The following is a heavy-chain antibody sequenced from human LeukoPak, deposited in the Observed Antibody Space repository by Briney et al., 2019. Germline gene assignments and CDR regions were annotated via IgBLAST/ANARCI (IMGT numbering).Heavy chain of an antibody. CDR3: ARESYGLDY. D-gene: IGHD4-17*01. J-gene: IGHJ4*02. V-gene: IGHV4-30-4*01. Sequence: SQTLSLTCTDSGGSISSGDYYWSWFRQPPGTGLVWIGYIYYTGGTYYNPSLKSRISISVDTSKNHFSLKLSSVTAADTAVYYCARESYGLDYWGQGTLVTVSS. CDR1: GGSISSGDYY. CDR2: IYYTGGT.